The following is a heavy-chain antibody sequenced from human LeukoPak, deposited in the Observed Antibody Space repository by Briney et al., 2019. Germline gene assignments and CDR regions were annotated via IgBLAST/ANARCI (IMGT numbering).Heavy chain of an antibody. CDR1: GGSITNNY. CDR2: THDSGNS. CDR3: ARQTFGVLYFDS. J-gene: IGHJ4*02. Sequence: SETLSLTCTVSGGSITNNYWAWIRQPPGKGLEWIGYTHDSGNSNYNPSLRSRVTVSIDTSKNQFSLKLTSVTAADTAVYYCARQTFGVLYFDSWGQGTLVIVSS. D-gene: IGHD3-10*01. V-gene: IGHV4-59*08.